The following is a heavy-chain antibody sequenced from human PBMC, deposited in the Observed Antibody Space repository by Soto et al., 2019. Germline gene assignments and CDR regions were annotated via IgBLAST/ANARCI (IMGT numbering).Heavy chain of an antibody. Sequence: ASVKVSCKASGYTFTSYVISWVRQAPGQGLEWMGWISAYNGNTNYAQKLQGRVTMTTETSTSTAYMELRSLRSDDTAVYYCARARSSRSWAFSFFYYYGMDVWGQGTTVTVSS. J-gene: IGHJ6*02. V-gene: IGHV1-18*01. D-gene: IGHD6-13*01. CDR2: ISAYNGNT. CDR1: GYTFTSYV. CDR3: ARARSSRSWAFSFFYYYGMDV.